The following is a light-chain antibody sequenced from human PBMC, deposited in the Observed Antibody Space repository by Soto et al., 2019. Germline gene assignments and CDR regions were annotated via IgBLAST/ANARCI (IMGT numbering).Light chain of an antibody. CDR2: DVS. Sequence: QSALPQPRSVSGSPGQSVTISCTGTSSDVGGYNYVSWYQQHTGKAPKLMIYDVSNRPSGVPDRFSGSKSGNTAYLTISGLQAEDGAEYYCCSYAGSYVFGTGTKVTVL. CDR3: CSYAGSYV. J-gene: IGLJ1*01. CDR1: SSDVGGYNY. V-gene: IGLV2-11*01.